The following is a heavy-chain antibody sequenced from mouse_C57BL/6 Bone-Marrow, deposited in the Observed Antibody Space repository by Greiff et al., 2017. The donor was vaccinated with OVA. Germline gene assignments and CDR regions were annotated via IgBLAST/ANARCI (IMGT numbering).Heavy chain of an antibody. D-gene: IGHD1-1*01. CDR3: ARSITTVVARWYFDV. CDR2: IYPRSGNT. J-gene: IGHJ1*03. Sequence: QVQLQQSGAELARPGASVKLSCKASGYTFTSYGISWVKQRTGQGLEWIGEIYPRSGNTYYNEKFKGKATLTADKSSSTAYMGLRSLTSEDSAVYFCARSITTVVARWYFDVWGTGTTVTVS. V-gene: IGHV1-81*01. CDR1: GYTFTSYG.